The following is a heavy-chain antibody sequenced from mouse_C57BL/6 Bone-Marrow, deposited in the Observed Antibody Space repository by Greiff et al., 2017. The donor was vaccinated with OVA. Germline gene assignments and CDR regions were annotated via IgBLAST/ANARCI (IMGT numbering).Heavy chain of an antibody. J-gene: IGHJ4*01. Sequence: RVESGAELVRPGSSVKLSCKDSYFAFMASAMHWVKQRPGHGLEWIGSFTMYSDATEYSENFKGKATLTANTSSSTAYMELSSLTSEDSAVYYCAPRQLRPVYYYAMDYWGQGTSVTVSS. CDR2: FTMYSDAT. D-gene: IGHD3-2*02. CDR3: APRQLRPVYYYAMDY. V-gene: IGHV1-49*01. CDR1: YFAFMASA.